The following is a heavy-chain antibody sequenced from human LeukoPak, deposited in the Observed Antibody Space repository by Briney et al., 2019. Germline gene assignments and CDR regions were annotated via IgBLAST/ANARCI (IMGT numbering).Heavy chain of an antibody. CDR1: GGSISSGGYY. CDR3: ARKVSSSLFTNYYFDY. J-gene: IGHJ4*02. CDR2: INHSGST. Sequence: SETLSLTCTVSGGSISSGGYYWSWIRQPPGKGLEWIGEINHSGSTNYNPSLKSRVTISVDTSKNQFSLKLSSVTAADTAVYYCARKVSSSLFTNYYFDYWGQGTLVTVSS. D-gene: IGHD6-13*01. V-gene: IGHV4-39*07.